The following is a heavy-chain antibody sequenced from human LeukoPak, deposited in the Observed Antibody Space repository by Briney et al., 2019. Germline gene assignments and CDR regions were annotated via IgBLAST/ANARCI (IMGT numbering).Heavy chain of an antibody. V-gene: IGHV3-23*01. CDR3: ARRSYYDLDYFDY. J-gene: IGHJ4*02. CDR1: GFTFSSYG. CDR2: ISGDAGRT. Sequence: GGSLRLSCAASGFTFSSYGMNWVRQAPGKGLEWVSGISGDAGRTYYADSVKGRFTISRDNSKNTLYLQMNSLRAEDTAVYYCARRSYYDLDYFDYWGQGTLVTVSS. D-gene: IGHD1-26*01.